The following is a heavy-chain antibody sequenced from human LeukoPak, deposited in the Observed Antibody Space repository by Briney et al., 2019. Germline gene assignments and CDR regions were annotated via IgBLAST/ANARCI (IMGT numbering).Heavy chain of an antibody. D-gene: IGHD3-22*01. V-gene: IGHV4-59*08. CDR1: GGSISSYY. J-gene: IGHJ4*02. CDR2: IYYSGST. Sequence: SETLSLTCTVSGGSISSYYWSWIRQPPGKGLEWIGYIYYSGSTNYNPSLKSRVTISVDTSKNQFSLKLSSVTAADTAVYYCASQNYYDSSADYWGQGTLVTVSS. CDR3: ASQNYYDSSADY.